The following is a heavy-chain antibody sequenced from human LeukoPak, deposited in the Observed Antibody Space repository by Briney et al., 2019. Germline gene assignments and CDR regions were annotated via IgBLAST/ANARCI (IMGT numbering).Heavy chain of an antibody. J-gene: IGHJ4*02. V-gene: IGHV4-4*08. Sequence: SETLSLTCTVSGGSISSYYWSWIRQPAGKGLESIGHISTSGSTNYNPSLKSRVTISVDTSKNQISLKLSSVTAADTAVYYCARHDSSGYYWFDYWGQGTLVTVSS. D-gene: IGHD3-22*01. CDR3: ARHDSSGYYWFDY. CDR1: GGSISSYY. CDR2: ISTSGST.